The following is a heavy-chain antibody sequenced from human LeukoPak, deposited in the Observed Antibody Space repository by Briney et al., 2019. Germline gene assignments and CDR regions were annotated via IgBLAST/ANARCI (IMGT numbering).Heavy chain of an antibody. J-gene: IGHJ4*02. Sequence: PGGSLRLSCAASGFIFRDHSMHWVRQAPGKGPELVSYISSSSDTIYYTDSVKGRFTISRDNAKNSLSLQMDYLRVEDTAVYYCARSTAGTHGSGRPFEYWGQGTLVTVSS. CDR1: GFIFRDHS. D-gene: IGHD3-10*01. CDR2: ISSSSDTI. V-gene: IGHV3-48*01. CDR3: ARSTAGTHGSGRPFEY.